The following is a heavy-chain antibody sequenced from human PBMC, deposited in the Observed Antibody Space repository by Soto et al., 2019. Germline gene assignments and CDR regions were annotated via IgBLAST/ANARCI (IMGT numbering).Heavy chain of an antibody. D-gene: IGHD3-22*01. CDR1: GFSLSSSGVG. J-gene: IGHJ4*02. CDR3: AHRRRYYDSCGYYYLDY. V-gene: IGHV2-5*02. Sequence: QITLKVSGPTLVKPTQTLTLTCTFSGFSLSSSGVGVGWIRQPPGKALEWLALIYWDDDKRCSPSLKSRLTNNKHTSKNRVVLTMTNMDPVDTATYYCAHRRRYYDSCGYYYLDYWCQGTLVTVSS. CDR2: IYWDDDK.